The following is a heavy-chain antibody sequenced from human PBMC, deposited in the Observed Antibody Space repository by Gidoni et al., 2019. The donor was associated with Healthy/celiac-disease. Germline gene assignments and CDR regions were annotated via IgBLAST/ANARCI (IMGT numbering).Heavy chain of an antibody. V-gene: IGHV1-18*01. CDR3: AREVSAGTLYFDY. Sequence: QVQLVQSGAEVKKPGASVKVSCKASGYTFISYGINWVRQAPGQGLEWMGWISVYTGNTDYAQKLQGRVTMTTDTSTSTAYMEVRSLRSDDTAVYYCAREVSAGTLYFDYWGQGTLVTVSS. CDR2: ISVYTGNT. D-gene: IGHD6-19*01. J-gene: IGHJ4*02. CDR1: GYTFISYG.